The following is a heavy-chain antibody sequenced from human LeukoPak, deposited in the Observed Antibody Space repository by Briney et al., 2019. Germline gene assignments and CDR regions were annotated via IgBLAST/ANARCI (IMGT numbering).Heavy chain of an antibody. Sequence: SETLSLTCTVSGGSISSYYWSWIRQPPGKGLEWIGYIYYSGSTNYNPSLMSRVTISVDTSKNQFSLKLSSVTAADTAVYYCARGSSGWYPSDWGQGTLVTVSS. J-gene: IGHJ4*02. V-gene: IGHV4-59*01. D-gene: IGHD6-19*01. CDR3: ARGSSGWYPSD. CDR1: GGSISSYY. CDR2: IYYSGST.